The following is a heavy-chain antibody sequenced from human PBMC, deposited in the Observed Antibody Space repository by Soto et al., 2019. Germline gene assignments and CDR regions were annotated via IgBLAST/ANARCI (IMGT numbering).Heavy chain of an antibody. D-gene: IGHD5-18*01. CDR3: ARAPGDTAMPYGLDY. CDR2: IWYDGSNK. V-gene: IGHV3-33*01. J-gene: IGHJ4*02. Sequence: GGSLILSCAASGFTFSSYGMHWVRQAPGKGLEWVAVIWYDGSNKYCADSVKGRFTISRDNSKNTLYLQMNSLRAEDTAVYYCARAPGDTAMPYGLDYWGQGTLVTGSS. CDR1: GFTFSSYG.